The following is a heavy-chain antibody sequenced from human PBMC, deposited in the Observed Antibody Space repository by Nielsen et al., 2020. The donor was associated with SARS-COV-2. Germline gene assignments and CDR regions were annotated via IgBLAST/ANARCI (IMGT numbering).Heavy chain of an antibody. D-gene: IGHD2-2*01. CDR1: GFTFSDYY. CDR3: ARGDIVVVPAYYYYGMGV. Sequence: GESLKISCAASGFTFSDYYMSWIRQAPGKGLEWVSYISSSGSTIYYADSVKGRFTISRDNAKNSLYLQMNSLRAEDTAVYYCARGDIVVVPAYYYYGMGVWGQGTTVTVSS. CDR2: ISSSGSTI. V-gene: IGHV3-11*04. J-gene: IGHJ6*02.